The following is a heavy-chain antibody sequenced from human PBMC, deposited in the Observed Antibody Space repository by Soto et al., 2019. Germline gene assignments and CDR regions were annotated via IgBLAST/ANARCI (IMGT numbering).Heavy chain of an antibody. Sequence: SSETLSLTCTVSGGSISSGDYYWSWIRQPPGKGLEWIGYIYYSGSTYYNPSLKSRVTISVDTSKNQFSLKLSSVTAADTAVYYCARAIPTPRYYYYYGMDVWGQGTTVTVSS. D-gene: IGHD2-21*01. CDR2: IYYSGST. CDR3: ARAIPTPRYYYYYGMDV. CDR1: GGSISSGDYY. V-gene: IGHV4-30-4*01. J-gene: IGHJ6*02.